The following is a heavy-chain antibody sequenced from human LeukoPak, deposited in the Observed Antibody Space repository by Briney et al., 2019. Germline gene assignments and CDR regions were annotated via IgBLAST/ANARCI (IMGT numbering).Heavy chain of an antibody. CDR3: SSSSWYGNWFDP. D-gene: IGHD6-13*01. CDR1: GGSISSGSYY. V-gene: IGHV4-39*01. Sequence: SETLSLTCTVSGGSISSGSYYWGWIRQPPGKGLEWIGSIYYSGSTYYNPSLKSRVTISVDTSKNQFSLKLSSVTAADTAVYYCSSSSWYGNWFDPWGQGTLVTVSS. J-gene: IGHJ5*02. CDR2: IYYSGST.